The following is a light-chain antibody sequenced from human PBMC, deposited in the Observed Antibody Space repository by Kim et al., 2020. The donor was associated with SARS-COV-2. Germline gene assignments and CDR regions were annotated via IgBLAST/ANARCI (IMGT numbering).Light chain of an antibody. CDR2: AVS. CDR1: QVISTN. J-gene: IGKJ5*01. CDR3: QQTYSHPIT. Sequence: DIQMTQSPSSLSASVGDRVTITCRAGQVISTNVNWYQHKPGKAPNLLIYAVSNLETGVPSRFSGSASGTDFSLTISSLQPEDFATYFCQQTYSHPITFGQGTRLEIK. V-gene: IGKV1-39*01.